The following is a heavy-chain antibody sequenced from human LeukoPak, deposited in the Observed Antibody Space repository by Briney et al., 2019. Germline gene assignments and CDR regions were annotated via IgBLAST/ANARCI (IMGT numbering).Heavy chain of an antibody. V-gene: IGHV3-23*01. CDR1: GFTFSSYV. Sequence: PGGSLRLSCAASGFTFSSYVMSWVRQAPGKGLEWVSAISGSGGSTYYADSVKGRFTISRDNSKNTLYLQMNSLRAEDTAVYYCARDPYGSGSTSFDIWGQGTMVTVSS. D-gene: IGHD3-10*01. CDR2: ISGSGGST. J-gene: IGHJ3*02. CDR3: ARDPYGSGSTSFDI.